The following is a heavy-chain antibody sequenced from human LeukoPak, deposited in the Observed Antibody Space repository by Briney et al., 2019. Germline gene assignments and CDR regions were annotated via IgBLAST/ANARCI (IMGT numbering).Heavy chain of an antibody. V-gene: IGHV4-59*01. Sequence: SETLSLTCAVYGGSFSGYYWSWIRQPPGKGLEWIGYIYYSGSTNYNPSLKSRVTISVDTSKNQFSLKLSSVTAADTAVYYCARSRDGYNFHYWGQGTLVTVSS. CDR1: GGSFSGYY. CDR2: IYYSGST. CDR3: ARSRDGYNFHY. J-gene: IGHJ4*02. D-gene: IGHD5-24*01.